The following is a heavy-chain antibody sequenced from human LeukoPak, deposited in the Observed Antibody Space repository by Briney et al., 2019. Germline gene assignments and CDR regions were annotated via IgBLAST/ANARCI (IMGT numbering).Heavy chain of an antibody. J-gene: IGHJ3*02. CDR1: GGSISSYY. CDR3: ARGSGGIPSPAFDI. D-gene: IGHD3-16*01. CDR2: IYYSGST. Sequence: PSETLSPTCTVSGGSISSYYWSWIRQPPGKGLEWIGYIYYSGSTNYNPSLKSRVTISVDTSKNQFSLKLGSVTAADTAVYYCARGSGGIPSPAFDIWGQGTMVTVSS. V-gene: IGHV4-59*01.